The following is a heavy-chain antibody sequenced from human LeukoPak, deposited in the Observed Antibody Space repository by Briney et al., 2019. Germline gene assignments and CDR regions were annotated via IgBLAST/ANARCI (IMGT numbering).Heavy chain of an antibody. V-gene: IGHV1-8*02. J-gene: IGHJ4*02. Sequence: ASVKVSCKASGYTFTGYAIHWVRQAPGQGLEWMGWINPEKRDTGYAHKFQGRVTMTRNTSINTAYMELSSLRFEDTAVYYCARGRHPGPTWISEYWGQGTLVTVSS. CDR1: GYTFTGYA. D-gene: IGHD5-12*01. CDR2: INPEKRDT. CDR3: ARGRHPGPTWISEY.